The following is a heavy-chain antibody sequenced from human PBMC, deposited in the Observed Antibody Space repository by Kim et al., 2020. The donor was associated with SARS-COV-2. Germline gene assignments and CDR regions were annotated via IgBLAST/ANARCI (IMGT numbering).Heavy chain of an antibody. V-gene: IGHV3-23*01. J-gene: IGHJ4*02. D-gene: IGHD3-22*01. Sequence: GGSLRPSCAASGFTFSSYAMSWVRQAPGKGLEWVSVISGSGGSTYYADSVKGRFTISRDNSKNTLYLQMNSLRAEDTAVYYCAQDIDTYYYDSSGYDYWGQGTLVTVSS. CDR1: GFTFSSYA. CDR3: AQDIDTYYYDSSGYDY. CDR2: ISGSGGST.